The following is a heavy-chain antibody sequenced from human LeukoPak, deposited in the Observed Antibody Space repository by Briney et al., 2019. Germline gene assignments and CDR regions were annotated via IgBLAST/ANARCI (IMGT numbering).Heavy chain of an antibody. CDR3: VKGGYSYGYFSYFDY. Sequence: GGSLRLSCVASGFTFSSYWMHWVRQAPGKGLVWVSRINDDGSRTNYADSVKGRFTISRDNAKNTLYLQMSSLRAEDTAVYYCVKGGYSYGYFSYFDYWGQGTLVTVSS. V-gene: IGHV3-74*01. D-gene: IGHD5-18*01. CDR1: GFTFSSYW. CDR2: INDDGSRT. J-gene: IGHJ4*02.